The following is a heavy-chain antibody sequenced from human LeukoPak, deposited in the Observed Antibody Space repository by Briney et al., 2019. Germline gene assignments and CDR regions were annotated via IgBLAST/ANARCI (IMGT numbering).Heavy chain of an antibody. CDR1: GFTFSSYG. Sequence: GGALRLSCAASGFTFSSYGMHWVRQAPGKGLEGVAFIRYDGSNKYYADSVKGRFTISRDNSKNTLYLQMNSLRAEDTAVYYCAKDRAPWYSGSYYGIGYWGQGTLVTVSS. D-gene: IGHD1-26*01. CDR2: IRYDGSNK. CDR3: AKDRAPWYSGSYYGIGY. V-gene: IGHV3-30*02. J-gene: IGHJ4*02.